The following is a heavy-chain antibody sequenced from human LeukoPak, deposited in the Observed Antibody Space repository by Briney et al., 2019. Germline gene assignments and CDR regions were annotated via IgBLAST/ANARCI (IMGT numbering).Heavy chain of an antibody. J-gene: IGHJ6*03. CDR3: ARAKRSGWYGLRYYYMDV. D-gene: IGHD6-19*01. CDR1: GYTFTSYD. CDR2: MNPNSGNT. V-gene: IGHV1-8*01. Sequence: ASVKVSCKASGYTFTSYDINWVRRATGQGLEWMGWMNPNSGNTGYAQKFQGRVTMTRNTSISTAYMELSSLRSEDTAVYYCARAKRSGWYGLRYYYMDVWGKGTTVTISS.